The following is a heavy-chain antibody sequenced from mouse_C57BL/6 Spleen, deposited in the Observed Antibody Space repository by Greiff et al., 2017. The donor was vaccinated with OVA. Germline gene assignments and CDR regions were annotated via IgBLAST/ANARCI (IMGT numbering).Heavy chain of an antibody. J-gene: IGHJ4*01. CDR2: IYPGSGST. D-gene: IGHD1-1*01. V-gene: IGHV1-55*01. Sequence: VQLQQPGAELVKPGASVKMSCKASGYTFTSYWITWVKQRPGQGLEWIGDIYPGSGSTNYNEKFKSKATLTVDTSSSTAYMQLSSLTSEDSAVYYCARGDYGSFPYYAMDYWGQGTSVTVSS. CDR3: ARGDYGSFPYYAMDY. CDR1: GYTFTSYW.